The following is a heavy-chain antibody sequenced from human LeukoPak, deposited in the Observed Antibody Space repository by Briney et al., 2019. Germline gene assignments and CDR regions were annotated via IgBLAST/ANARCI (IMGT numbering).Heavy chain of an antibody. J-gene: IGHJ4*02. D-gene: IGHD2-2*01. CDR1: GFSFSNYW. CDR2: IKSDGSST. V-gene: IGHV3-74*01. CDR3: AKSGLGYCSSTSCYLLGY. Sequence: GGSLRLSCAASGFSFSNYWMHWVRQAPGKGLVWVSRIKSDGSSTSYADSVKGRFTISRDNAKNTLYLQMNSLRAEDTAVCYCAKSGLGYCSSTSCYLLGYWGQGTLVTVSS.